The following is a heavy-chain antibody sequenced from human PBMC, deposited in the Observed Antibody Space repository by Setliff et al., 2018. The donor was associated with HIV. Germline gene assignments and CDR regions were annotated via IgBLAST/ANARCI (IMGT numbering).Heavy chain of an antibody. D-gene: IGHD6-25*01. J-gene: IGHJ3*02. Sequence: LRLSCAASGFTFTAHGMHWVRQAPDKGLGWVAFINYDENSEYYADSVKGRVTISRDNFRNTVDLQMNNLRPEDTAVYYCAKDGDYRSGDYDAFDIWGQGTMVTVSS. CDR2: INYDENSE. CDR1: GFTFTAHG. CDR3: AKDGDYRSGDYDAFDI. V-gene: IGHV3-30*02.